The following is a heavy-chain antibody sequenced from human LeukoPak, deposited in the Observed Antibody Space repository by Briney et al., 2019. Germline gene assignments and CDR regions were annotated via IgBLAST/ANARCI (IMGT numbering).Heavy chain of an antibody. V-gene: IGHV1-3*04. Sequence: PGASVKVSCKTSGYTFSNYGMHWVRQAPRQSLEWMGWINTGNGNTKSSQKFQDRVTLSRDTSASTAYMELNSLSSKGTAVYYCARVPLHDASGHYYSHWGQGTLVTVSS. J-gene: IGHJ1*01. CDR1: GYTFSNYG. CDR3: ARVPLHDASGHYYSH. CDR2: INTGNGNT. D-gene: IGHD3-22*01.